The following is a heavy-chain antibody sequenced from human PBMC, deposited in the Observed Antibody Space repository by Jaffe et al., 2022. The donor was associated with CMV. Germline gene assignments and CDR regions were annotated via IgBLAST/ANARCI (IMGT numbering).Heavy chain of an antibody. CDR3: ARGVYYYDSSGYPNGASRDYYFDY. V-gene: IGHV1-69*01. Sequence: QVQLVQSGAEVKKPGSSVKVSCKASGGTFSSYAISWVRQAPGQGLEWMGGIIPIFGTANYAQKFQGRVTITADESTSTAYMELSSLRSEDTAVYYCARGVYYYDSSGYPNGASRDYYFDYWGQGTLVTVSS. CDR1: GGTFSSYA. D-gene: IGHD3-22*01. J-gene: IGHJ4*02. CDR2: IIPIFGTA.